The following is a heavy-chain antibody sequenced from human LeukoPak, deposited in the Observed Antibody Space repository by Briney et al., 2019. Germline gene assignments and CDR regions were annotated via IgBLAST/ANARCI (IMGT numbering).Heavy chain of an antibody. CDR2: IRYDGSNK. Sequence: GGSLRLSCAASGFTFSSYGMHWVRQAPGKGLEWVAFIRYDGSNKYYADSVKGRFTISRDNSKNTLYLQMNSLRAEDTAVYYCAKHVSTSLIFDYWGQGTLVTVSS. J-gene: IGHJ4*02. V-gene: IGHV3-30*02. CDR1: GFTFSSYG. CDR3: AKHVSTSLIFDY. D-gene: IGHD2-2*01.